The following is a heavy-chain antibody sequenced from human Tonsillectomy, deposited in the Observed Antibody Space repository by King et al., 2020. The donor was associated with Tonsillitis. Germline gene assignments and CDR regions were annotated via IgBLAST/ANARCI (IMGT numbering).Heavy chain of an antibody. CDR1: GFTFSSFA. V-gene: IGHV3-23*04. CDR3: AKLLRSGYHIYYMDV. Sequence: VQLVESGGGLVQPGGSLRLSCAASGFTFSSFAMTWVRQAPGKGLEWVSSISDSAGGTYYADSVNGRFTISRDNSKNTLYLQVNGLRAEDTAVYYCAKLLRSGYHIYYMDVWGKGTTVTVSS. J-gene: IGHJ6*03. D-gene: IGHD3-3*01. CDR2: ISDSAGGT.